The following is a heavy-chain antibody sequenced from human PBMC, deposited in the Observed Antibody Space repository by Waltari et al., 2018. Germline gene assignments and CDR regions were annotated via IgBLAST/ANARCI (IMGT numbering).Heavy chain of an antibody. CDR1: GFTFRGSA. V-gene: IGHV3-73*01. D-gene: IGHD6-13*01. Sequence: EVQLVESGGDLVQPGGSLKLSCVASGFTFRGSAMHWGRQAPGKGVEWICRSRSKANGHATHYSASGRGRFTVSRDDSKNTAYLQMNSLTPEDTAVYFCASQIGFSSSWYYWGQGTLVTVSP. CDR3: ASQIGFSSSWYY. J-gene: IGHJ4*02. CDR2: SRSKANGHAT.